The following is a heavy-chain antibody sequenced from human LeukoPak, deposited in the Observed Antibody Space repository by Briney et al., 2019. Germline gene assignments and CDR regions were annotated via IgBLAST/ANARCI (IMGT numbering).Heavy chain of an antibody. D-gene: IGHD2-2*03. J-gene: IGHJ3*02. CDR2: IYTSGST. CDR1: GGSISSGSYY. CDR3: AGDGYCSSTSCYSDDAFDI. Sequence: PSQTLSLTCTVSGGSISSGSYYWSWIRQPAGKGLEWIGRIYTSGSTNYNPSLKSRVTMSVDTSKNQFSLKLSSVTAADTAVYYCAGDGYCSSTSCYSDDAFDIWGQGTMVTVSS. V-gene: IGHV4-61*02.